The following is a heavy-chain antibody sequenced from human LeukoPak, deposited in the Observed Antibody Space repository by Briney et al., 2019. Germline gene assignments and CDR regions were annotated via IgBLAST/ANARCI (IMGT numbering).Heavy chain of an antibody. CDR1: GFIFSKYA. Sequence: GGCLRLYCAASGFIFSKYAMNWVRQPPGRGLQWVSGISGSGDSTYYADSVKGRFTISRDNSKNMLYLEMNSLRAEDTAEYYCARDRYGDYSFDYWGQGILVTVSS. D-gene: IGHD4-17*01. J-gene: IGHJ4*02. V-gene: IGHV3-23*01. CDR3: ARDRYGDYSFDY. CDR2: ISGSGDST.